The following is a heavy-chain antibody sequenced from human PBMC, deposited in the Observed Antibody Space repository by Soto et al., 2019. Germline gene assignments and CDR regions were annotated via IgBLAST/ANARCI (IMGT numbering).Heavy chain of an antibody. D-gene: IGHD3-22*01. CDR1: GFTFSSYA. CDR2: ISGSGGST. CDR3: AKDRSGWPYYYDSVTL. V-gene: IGHV3-23*01. Sequence: GGSLRLSCAASGFTFSSYAMSWVRQAPGKGLEWVSAISGSGGSTYYADSVKGRFTISRDNSKNTLYLQMNSLRAEDTAVYYCAKDRSGWPYYYDSVTLWGQGTLVTVSS. J-gene: IGHJ4*02.